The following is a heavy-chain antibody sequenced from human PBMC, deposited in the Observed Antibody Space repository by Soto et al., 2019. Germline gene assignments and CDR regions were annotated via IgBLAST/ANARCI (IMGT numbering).Heavy chain of an antibody. CDR2: ISSSSTI. CDR3: ARDGLPITIFGVLTFSQGMDV. Sequence: GRFKRVSWGASGGTFSSLSVHRVRQAQGKGLEWVSYISSSSTIYYADSVKGRFTISRDNAKNSLYLQMNSLRDEDTAVYYCARDGLPITIFGVLTFSQGMDVWGQGTTVTVSS. J-gene: IGHJ6*02. CDR1: GGTFSSLS. D-gene: IGHD3-3*01. V-gene: IGHV3-48*02.